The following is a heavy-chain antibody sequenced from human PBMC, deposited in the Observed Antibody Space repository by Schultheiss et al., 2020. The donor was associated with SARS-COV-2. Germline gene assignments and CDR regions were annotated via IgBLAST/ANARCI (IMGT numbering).Heavy chain of an antibody. CDR2: ITGSRTTV. Sequence: GGSLRLSCVASGFSFGTFAMSWVRQAPGKGLEWVSYITGSRTTVYYADSVKGRFTISRDKSKNTLYLQINSLRAEDTAVYYCAKLTTSSGFDSWGLGTLVTVSS. CDR1: GFSFGTFA. J-gene: IGHJ4*02. D-gene: IGHD6-25*01. V-gene: IGHV3-23*01. CDR3: AKLTTSSGFDS.